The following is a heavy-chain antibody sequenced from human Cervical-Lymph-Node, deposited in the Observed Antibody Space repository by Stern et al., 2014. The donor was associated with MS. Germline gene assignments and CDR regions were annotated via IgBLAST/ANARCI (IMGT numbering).Heavy chain of an antibody. CDR2: IYYSGST. CDR3: ARGRDDLPDY. CDR1: GGSISSYY. V-gene: IGHV4-59*01. Sequence: VQLEESGPGLVKPSETLSITCTVSGGSISSYYWSWIRQPPGKGLEWIGYIYYSGSTNYNPSLKSRVTISVDTSKNQFSLKLSSVTAADTAVYYCARGRDDLPDYWGQGTLVTVSS. D-gene: IGHD3-16*01. J-gene: IGHJ4*02.